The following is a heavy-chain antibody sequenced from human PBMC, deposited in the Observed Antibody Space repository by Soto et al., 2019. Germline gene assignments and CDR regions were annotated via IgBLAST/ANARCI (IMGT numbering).Heavy chain of an antibody. CDR1: GYTFTSYD. D-gene: IGHD5-12*01. V-gene: IGHV1-8*01. J-gene: IGHJ4*02. CDR3: XXXRGGYSDY. Sequence: QVQLVQSGAEVKKPGASVKVSCKASGYTFTSYDINWVRQATGQGLEWMGWMNPNSGNTGYAQKFQGRVTMTRNTSISTAYXXLXXLRSEDXAVXXXXXXRGGYSDYWGQGTLVTVSS. CDR2: MNPNSGNT.